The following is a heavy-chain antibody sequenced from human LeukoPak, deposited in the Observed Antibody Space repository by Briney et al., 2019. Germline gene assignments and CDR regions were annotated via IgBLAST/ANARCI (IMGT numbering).Heavy chain of an antibody. Sequence: GGSLRLSCAASGFTFSSYSMNWVRQAPGKGLEWVSSISSSSSYIYYADSVKGRFTISRDNAKNSLYLQMNSLRAEDTAVYYCARKGVVVVAATGSDAFDIWGQGTMVTVSS. CDR2: ISSSSSYI. V-gene: IGHV3-21*01. J-gene: IGHJ3*02. CDR3: ARKGVVVVAATGSDAFDI. D-gene: IGHD2-15*01. CDR1: GFTFSSYS.